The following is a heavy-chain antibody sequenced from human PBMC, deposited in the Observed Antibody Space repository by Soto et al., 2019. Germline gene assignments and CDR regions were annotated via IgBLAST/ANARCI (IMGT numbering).Heavy chain of an antibody. D-gene: IGHD3-22*01. Sequence: GESLKISCKGSVDSFAGYWITWVRQKPGKGLEWMGRIDPSDSQTYYSPSFRGHVTISATKSITTVFLQWSSLRASDTAMYYCARQIYDSDTGPNFQYYFDSWGQGTPVTVSS. CDR3: ARQIYDSDTGPNFQYYFDS. V-gene: IGHV5-10-1*01. CDR1: VDSFAGYW. CDR2: IDPSDSQT. J-gene: IGHJ4*02.